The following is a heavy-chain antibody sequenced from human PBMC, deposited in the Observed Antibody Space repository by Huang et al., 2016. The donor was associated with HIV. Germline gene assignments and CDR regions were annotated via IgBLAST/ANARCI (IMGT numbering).Heavy chain of an antibody. CDR3: ARDTMVRGFDY. J-gene: IGHJ4*02. CDR2: IYYSGST. Sequence: QVQLQESGPGLVKPSETLSLPCTVSGGSISSHYWSWSRQPPGKGLAWIGSIYYSGSTNYDPSLRGRVTISVDTAKSRFSLKLSSVTAADTAVYYCARDTMVRGFDYWGQGTLVTVSS. CDR1: GGSISSHY. D-gene: IGHD3-10*01. V-gene: IGHV4-59*11.